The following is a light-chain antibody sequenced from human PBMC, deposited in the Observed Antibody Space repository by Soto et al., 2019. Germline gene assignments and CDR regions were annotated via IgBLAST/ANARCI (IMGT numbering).Light chain of an antibody. CDR2: GAS. CDR3: QQRSNWPIT. CDR1: QSVDSTY. Sequence: VLTQSPGTVAVSPGERVPLSCRASQSVDSTYLAWYQQRPGQAPRLLIFGASTKATGIPDRFSGSGSGTDFTLTISSLEPEDFAVYYCQQRSNWPITFGQGTRLEIK. J-gene: IGKJ5*01. V-gene: IGKV3D-20*02.